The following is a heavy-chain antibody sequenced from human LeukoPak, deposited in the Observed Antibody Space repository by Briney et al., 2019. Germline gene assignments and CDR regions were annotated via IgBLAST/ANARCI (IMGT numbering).Heavy chain of an antibody. CDR3: ARVSYCTNGVCYPDYYYGMDV. V-gene: IGHV3-30-3*01. J-gene: IGHJ6*02. Sequence: PGRSLRLSCAASGFTSSSYAMHWVRQAPGKGLEWVAVISYDGSNKYYADSVKGRFTISRDNSKNTLYLQMNSLRAEDTAVYYCARVSYCTNGVCYPDYYYGMDVWGQGTTVTVSS. CDR2: ISYDGSNK. D-gene: IGHD2-8*01. CDR1: GFTSSSYA.